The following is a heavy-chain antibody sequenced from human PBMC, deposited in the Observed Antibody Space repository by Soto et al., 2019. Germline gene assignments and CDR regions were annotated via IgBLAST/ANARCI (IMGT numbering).Heavy chain of an antibody. J-gene: IGHJ6*02. CDR1: GFTLSNYW. D-gene: IGHD6-6*01. CDR3: AKDLVMQLAPYYYYYYGMDV. V-gene: IGHV3-7*05. CDR2: IKQDGSEI. Sequence: GGSLRLSCAASGFTLSNYWMTWVRQAPGKGLEWVTNIKQDGSEIYYVDSVKGRFTISRDNARNSVFLQMNRLRAEDTAVYYCAKDLVMQLAPYYYYYYGMDVWGQGTTVTVSS.